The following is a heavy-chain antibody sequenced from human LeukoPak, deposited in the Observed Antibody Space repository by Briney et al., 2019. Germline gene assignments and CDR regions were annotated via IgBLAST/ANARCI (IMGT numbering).Heavy chain of an antibody. CDR1: GGSISSGSYY. CDR2: IYTSGST. V-gene: IGHV4-61*02. CDR3: ARGFGHCSSTSCYRGAFDI. Sequence: SQTLSLTCTVSGGSISSGSYYWSWIRQPAGKGLEWIGRIYTSGSTNYNPSLKSRVTISVDTSKNQLSLKLSSVTAADTAVYYCARGFGHCSSTSCYRGAFDIWGQGTMVTVSS. D-gene: IGHD2-2*01. J-gene: IGHJ3*02.